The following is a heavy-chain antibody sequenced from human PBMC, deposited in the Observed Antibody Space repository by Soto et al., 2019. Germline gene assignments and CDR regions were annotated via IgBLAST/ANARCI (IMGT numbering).Heavy chain of an antibody. Sequence: ESGGGLVNPGGSLRLSCVASGFSFSNYNMNWVRQAPGKGLEWVSSINSRSSTNTYYADSVKGRFTISRDNAKNSLYLQMNSLRAEDTAVYYCARESRGFDPWGQGTLVAVSS. CDR3: ARESRGFDP. CDR1: GFSFSNYN. V-gene: IGHV3-21*01. J-gene: IGHJ5*02. CDR2: INSRSSTNT.